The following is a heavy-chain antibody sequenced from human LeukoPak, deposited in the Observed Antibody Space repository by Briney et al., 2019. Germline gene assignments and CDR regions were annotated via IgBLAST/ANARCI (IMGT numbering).Heavy chain of an antibody. CDR3: APQPYDGHIGQNY. D-gene: IGHD2-21*01. J-gene: IGHJ4*02. CDR2: INPNSGGT. CDR1: GYTFTGCY. Sequence: GASVKVSCKAFGYTFTGCYMHWVRQAPGQGLEWMGWINPNSGGTIYAQKFQGRVTMTRDTSISTAYMELSSLRSDDTAVYYCAPQPYDGHIGQNYWGQGTLVTVSS. V-gene: IGHV1-2*02.